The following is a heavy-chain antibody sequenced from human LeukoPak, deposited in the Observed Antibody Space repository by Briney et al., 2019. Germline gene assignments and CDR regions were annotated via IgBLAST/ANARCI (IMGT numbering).Heavy chain of an antibody. D-gene: IGHD2-21*02. J-gene: IGHJ4*02. V-gene: IGHV1-46*01. CDR2: INPSGGST. Sequence: ASVKDSCKASGYTFTSYYMHWVRQAPGQGLEWMGIINPSGGSTSYAQKFQGRVTMTRDMSTSTVYMELSSLRSEDTAVYYCARTLCGGDCYSGYYFDYWGQGTLVTVSS. CDR1: GYTFTSYY. CDR3: ARTLCGGDCYSGYYFDY.